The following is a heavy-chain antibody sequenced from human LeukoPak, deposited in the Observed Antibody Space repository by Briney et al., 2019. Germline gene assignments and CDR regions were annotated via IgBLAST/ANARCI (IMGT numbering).Heavy chain of an antibody. Sequence: PSETLSLTCTVSGYSISSGYYWGWIRQPPGKGLEWIGYIYYSGSTNYNPSLKSRVTISVDTSKNQFSLKLSSVTAADTAGYYCARGVYRWYSSGWYVAHWGENYYYYYMDVWGKGTTVTVSS. D-gene: IGHD6-19*01. CDR2: IYYSGST. CDR3: ARGVYRWYSSGWYVAHWGENYYYYYMDV. J-gene: IGHJ6*03. CDR1: GYSISSGYY. V-gene: IGHV4-61*01.